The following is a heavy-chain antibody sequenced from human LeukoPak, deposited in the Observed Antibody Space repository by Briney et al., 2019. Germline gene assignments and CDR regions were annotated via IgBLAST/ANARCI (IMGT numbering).Heavy chain of an antibody. CDR3: AKDLFGIAAAGTDY. D-gene: IGHD6-13*01. CDR1: GFTFSSYA. J-gene: IGHJ4*02. V-gene: IGHV3-23*01. CDR2: ISGGGGST. Sequence: GGSLRLSCAASGFTFSSYAMSWVRQAPGKGLEWVSAISGGGGSTYYTDSVKGRFTISRDNSKNTLYLQMNSLGAEDTAVYYCAKDLFGIAAAGTDYWGQGTLVTVSS.